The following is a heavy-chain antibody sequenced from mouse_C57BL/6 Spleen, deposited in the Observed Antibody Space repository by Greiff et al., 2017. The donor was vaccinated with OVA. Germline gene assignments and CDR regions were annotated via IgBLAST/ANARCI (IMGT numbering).Heavy chain of an antibody. Sequence: VQLQQSGPELVKPGASVKISCKASGYTFTDYYMNWVKQSHGKSLEWIGDINPNNGGTSYNQKFKGKATLTVDKSSSTAYMELRSLTSEDSAVYYCAGDSHFAYWGQGTLVTVSA. V-gene: IGHV1-26*01. CDR3: AGDSHFAY. J-gene: IGHJ3*01. CDR2: INPNNGGT. CDR1: GYTFTDYY.